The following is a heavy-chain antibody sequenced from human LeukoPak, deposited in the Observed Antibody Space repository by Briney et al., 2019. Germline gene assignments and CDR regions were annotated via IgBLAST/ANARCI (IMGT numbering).Heavy chain of an antibody. J-gene: IGHJ4*02. Sequence: PGGSLRLSCAASGFTFREYAMNWVRQAPGKGLEWVSSISSGGSYISYADSVKGRFTVSRDNAKDSLFLQMRSLRDEDTAVYYCARGPALYSTSSSCLDGVDWGQGTLVSVSS. CDR3: ARGPALYSTSSSCLDGVD. V-gene: IGHV3-21*01. CDR2: ISSGGSYI. D-gene: IGHD2-15*01. CDR1: GFTFREYA.